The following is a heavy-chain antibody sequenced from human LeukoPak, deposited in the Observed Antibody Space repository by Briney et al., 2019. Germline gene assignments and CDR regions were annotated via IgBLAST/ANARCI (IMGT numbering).Heavy chain of an antibody. Sequence: GGSLRLSCAASGFTFSSYSMNWVRQAPGKGLEWVSSISSTSSYIYYADSVAGRFTISRDNSKNTLYLQMNSLGAEDTAVYYCAKSSYCTNGVCYYWYYYYGMDVWGQGTTVTVSS. CDR2: ISSTSSYI. J-gene: IGHJ6*02. CDR1: GFTFSSYS. D-gene: IGHD2-8*01. CDR3: AKSSYCTNGVCYYWYYYYGMDV. V-gene: IGHV3-21*04.